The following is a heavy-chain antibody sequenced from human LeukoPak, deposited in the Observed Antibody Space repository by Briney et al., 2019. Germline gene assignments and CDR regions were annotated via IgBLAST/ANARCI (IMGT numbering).Heavy chain of an antibody. CDR2: ISSSSSYI. CDR3: AKNYYGNSGFPYGMDV. CDR1: GFTFSSYS. J-gene: IGHJ6*02. Sequence: KTGGSLRLSCAASGFTFSSYSMNWVRQAPGKGLEWVSSISSSSSYIYYADSVKGRFTISRDNAKNSLYLQMNSLRAEDTAVYSCAKNYYGNSGFPYGMDVWGQGTTVTVSS. D-gene: IGHD3-22*01. V-gene: IGHV3-21*01.